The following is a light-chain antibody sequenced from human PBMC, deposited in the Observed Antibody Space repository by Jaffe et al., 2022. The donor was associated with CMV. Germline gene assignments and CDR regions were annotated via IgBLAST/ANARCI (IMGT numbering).Light chain of an antibody. CDR1: QSLVSIDGNTY. V-gene: IGKV2-30*01. CDR2: KVS. J-gene: IGKJ5*01. Sequence: DVVMTQSPLSLPVTLGQPASISCRSSQSLVSIDGNTYLNWFHQRPGQSPRRLIYKVSNRDSGVPDRFSGSGSGTDFTLKISRVEAEDVGVYYCMQNTHWPPITFGQGTRLEIK. CDR3: MQNTHWPPIT.